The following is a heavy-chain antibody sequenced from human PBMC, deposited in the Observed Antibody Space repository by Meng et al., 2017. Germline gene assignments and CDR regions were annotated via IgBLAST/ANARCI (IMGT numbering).Heavy chain of an antibody. CDR1: GFTFSSYW. D-gene: IGHD1-26*01. J-gene: IGHJ4*02. CDR2: INSDGSST. CDR3: ARDQVGATSAC. Sequence: GESLKISCAASGFTFSSYWMHWVRQAPGKGLVWVSRINSDGSSTSYADSVKGRFTISRDNAKNTLYLQMNSLRAEDTAVYYCARDQVGATSACWGQGTLVTVSS. V-gene: IGHV3-74*01.